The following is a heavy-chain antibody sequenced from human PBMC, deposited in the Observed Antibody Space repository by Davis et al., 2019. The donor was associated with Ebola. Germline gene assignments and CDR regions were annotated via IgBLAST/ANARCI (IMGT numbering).Heavy chain of an antibody. CDR3: ARHRSRRPREAGSFDP. D-gene: IGHD6-19*01. CDR2: IYSGGST. J-gene: IGHJ5*02. V-gene: IGHV3-66*04. CDR1: GFTVSSNY. Sequence: GESLKISCAASGFTVSSNYMSWVRQAPGKGLEWVSVIYSGGSTYYADSVTGRFTISRDNSKNTLYLQMKSLRAEDTAVYYCARHRSRRPREAGSFDPWGQGTLVTVSS.